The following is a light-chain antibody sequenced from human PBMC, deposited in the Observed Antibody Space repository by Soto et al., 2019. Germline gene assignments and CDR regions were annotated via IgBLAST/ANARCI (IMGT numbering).Light chain of an antibody. J-gene: IGLJ2*01. Sequence: QSALTQPASVSGSPGQSITISCTGTNSYIGGYNFVSWYQQHPGKAPKLMFYDVTNRPSGVSNRFSGSKSGKTASLTISGLQAEDEAVYYCSSYTSTNTVVFGGGTKLTVL. CDR2: DVT. CDR1: NSYIGGYNF. CDR3: SSYTSTNTVV. V-gene: IGLV2-14*03.